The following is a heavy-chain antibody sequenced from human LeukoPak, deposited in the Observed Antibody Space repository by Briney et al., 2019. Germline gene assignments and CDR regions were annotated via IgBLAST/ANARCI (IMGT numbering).Heavy chain of an antibody. CDR3: ARDTGTSGSPPDY. J-gene: IGHJ4*02. CDR2: IKQDGSEK. Sequence: GGSLRLSCAASGFTFSNYWMSWVRQPPGKGLEWVANIKQDGSEKYYVDSVKGRFTISRDNAKNSLYLQMNSLRAEDTAVYYCARDTGTSGSPPDYWGQGTLVTVSS. CDR1: GFTFSNYW. V-gene: IGHV3-7*01. D-gene: IGHD1-26*01.